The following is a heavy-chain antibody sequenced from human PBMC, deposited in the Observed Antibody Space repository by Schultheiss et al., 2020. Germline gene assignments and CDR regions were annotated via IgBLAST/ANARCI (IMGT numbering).Heavy chain of an antibody. Sequence: GGSLRLSCAASGFTFSSYAMSWVRQAPGKGLEWVANIKQDGSEKYYVDSVKGRFTISRDNAKNSLYLQMNSLRAEDTAVYYCARSPYGAADNLDYWGQGTLVTVSS. V-gene: IGHV3-7*03. CDR3: ARSPYGAADNLDY. D-gene: IGHD6-13*01. CDR2: IKQDGSEK. CDR1: GFTFSSYA. J-gene: IGHJ4*02.